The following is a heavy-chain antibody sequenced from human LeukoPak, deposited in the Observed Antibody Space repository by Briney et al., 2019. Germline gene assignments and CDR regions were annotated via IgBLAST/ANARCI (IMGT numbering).Heavy chain of an antibody. CDR2: IYSGGNT. CDR3: ARRAGEYSHPYDY. V-gene: IGHV3-53*01. J-gene: IGHJ4*02. CDR1: GFTFSSYA. Sequence: GGSLRLSCAASGFTFSSYAMHWVRQAPGKGLEWVSFIYSGGNTHYSDSVKGRFTISRDNSKNTLYLQMNSLRAEDTAIYYCARRAGEYSHPYDYWGQGTLVTVSS. D-gene: IGHD2-15*01.